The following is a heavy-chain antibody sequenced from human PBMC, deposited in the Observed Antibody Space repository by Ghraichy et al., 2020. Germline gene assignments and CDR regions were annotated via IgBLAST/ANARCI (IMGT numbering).Heavy chain of an antibody. J-gene: IGHJ6*02. CDR3: ARNPPPLRNYGFDV. V-gene: IGHV3-21*01. CDR1: GFIFSNFD. D-gene: IGHD3/OR15-3a*01. Sequence: GGSLRLSCAASGFIFSNFDMPWFRQPPGKGLEWVSSISGTSSHTYYAVSLRGRFAVSRDNAQNSLHLQINRLEIEDTALYFCARNPPPLRNYGFDVWGQGTTVTVSS. CDR2: ISGTSSHT.